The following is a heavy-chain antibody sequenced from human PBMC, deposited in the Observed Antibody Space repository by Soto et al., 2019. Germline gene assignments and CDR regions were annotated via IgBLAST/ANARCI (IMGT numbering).Heavy chain of an antibody. Sequence: SETLSLTCTVSGDSISGGNYYWSWIRQLPGKGLEWIGYIYYNENTYYNTFLKSRVTISVDTSKNQFSLKLSSVTAADTAVFYCARASGYSHGHFDFWGQG. J-gene: IGHJ4*02. V-gene: IGHV4-31*03. CDR2: IYYNENT. CDR3: ARASGYSHGHFDF. CDR1: GDSISGGNYY. D-gene: IGHD5-18*01.